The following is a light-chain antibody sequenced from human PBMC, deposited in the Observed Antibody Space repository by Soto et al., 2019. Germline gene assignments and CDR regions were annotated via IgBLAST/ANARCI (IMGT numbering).Light chain of an antibody. Sequence: EIVLTQSPGTLSLSQGERATLSCRASQSVSDRYLAWSQHKPGQAPRLLIEGASSRAAGIPDRFSGSGSGPDFTLTISSVEPEDCAVYYCQQYETSPHNFGPGTRVDL. CDR2: GAS. CDR1: QSVSDRY. V-gene: IGKV3-20*01. CDR3: QQYETSPHN. J-gene: IGKJ3*01.